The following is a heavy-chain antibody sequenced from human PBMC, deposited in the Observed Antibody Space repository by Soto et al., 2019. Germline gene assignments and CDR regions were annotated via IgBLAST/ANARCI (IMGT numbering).Heavy chain of an antibody. J-gene: IGHJ3*02. CDR3: ARDRSGSHEIDDSLDI. Sequence: QVQLVESGGGVVQPGRSLRLSCAASRFSFSTYAIHWVRQAPGKGLEWVAGISYDGGNEYYADSVKGRFTISRDNSKSTLYLKMNSLGPDDTAVYYCARDRSGSHEIDDSLDIWGRRTMVTVSS. CDR1: RFSFSTYA. CDR2: ISYDGGNE. D-gene: IGHD1-26*01. V-gene: IGHV3-30-3*01.